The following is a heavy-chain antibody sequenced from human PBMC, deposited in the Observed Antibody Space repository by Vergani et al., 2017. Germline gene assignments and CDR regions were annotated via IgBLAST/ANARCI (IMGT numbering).Heavy chain of an antibody. D-gene: IGHD3-16*01. Sequence: EVQLVEAGGGLVQPGGSLRLSCTASGFTFQAFAFHWVRQVSGRGLEWVSGIDRNYGVKSGNSFEGRFSISRDNAKKAVFLQMNNLRHEDTALYFCVKDNDYDADGPFDLWGRGTLVTVSS. CDR1: GFTFQAFA. CDR2: IDRNYGVK. V-gene: IGHV3-9*01. CDR3: VKDNDYDADGPFDL. J-gene: IGHJ2*01.